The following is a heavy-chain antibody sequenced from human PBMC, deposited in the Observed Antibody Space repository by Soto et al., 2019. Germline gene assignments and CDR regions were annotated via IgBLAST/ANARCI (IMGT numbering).Heavy chain of an antibody. V-gene: IGHV1-3*01. Sequence: GASVKVSCKASGYTFTSYAMHWVRQAPGQRLEWMGWINAGNGNTKYSQKFQGRVTITRDTSASTAYMELSSLRSEDTAVYYCARTMPYYYDSSGYYLDYWGQGTLVTVSS. CDR2: INAGNGNT. CDR1: GYTFTSYA. CDR3: ARTMPYYYDSSGYYLDY. J-gene: IGHJ4*02. D-gene: IGHD3-22*01.